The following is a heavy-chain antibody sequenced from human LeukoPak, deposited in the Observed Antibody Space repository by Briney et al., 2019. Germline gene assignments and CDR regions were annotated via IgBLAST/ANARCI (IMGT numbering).Heavy chain of an antibody. CDR1: GFTFSTYW. CDR3: ARAGYSSGWDY. D-gene: IGHD6-19*01. V-gene: IGHV3-7*01. CDR2: IKQDGSEK. Sequence: GGSLRLSCAASGFTFSTYWMSWVRQAPGKGLEWVANIKQDGSEKYHVDSVKGRFTISRDNAENSLYLQMNSLRGEDTAVYFCARAGYSSGWDYWGQGTLVTVSS. J-gene: IGHJ4*02.